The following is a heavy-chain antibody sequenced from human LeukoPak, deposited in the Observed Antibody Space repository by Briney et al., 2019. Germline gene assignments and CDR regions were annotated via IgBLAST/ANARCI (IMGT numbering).Heavy chain of an antibody. Sequence: PSETLSLTCTVSGGSIRGHYWSWIRQPPGKGLEWIGYIYYSGSTNYNPSLKSRVTISVDTSKNQFSLKLSSVTAADTAVYYCARHLNVDTAKVDYWGQGTPVTVSS. CDR2: IYYSGST. CDR1: GGSIRGHY. D-gene: IGHD5-18*01. V-gene: IGHV4-59*08. J-gene: IGHJ4*02. CDR3: ARHLNVDTAKVDY.